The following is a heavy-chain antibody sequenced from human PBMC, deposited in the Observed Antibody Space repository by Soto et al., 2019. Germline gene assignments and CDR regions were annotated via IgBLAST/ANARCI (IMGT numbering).Heavy chain of an antibody. CDR1: GFTFSSYG. D-gene: IGHD5-18*01. J-gene: IGHJ6*02. CDR3: AKSERGYSYGFTLPIYYYYGMDV. Sequence: PGGSLRLSCAASGFTFSSYGMHWVRQAPGKGLEWVAVISYDGSNKYYADSVKGRFTISRDNSKNTLYLQMNSLRAEDTAVYYCAKSERGYSYGFTLPIYYYYGMDVWGQGTTVTVSS. CDR2: ISYDGSNK. V-gene: IGHV3-30*18.